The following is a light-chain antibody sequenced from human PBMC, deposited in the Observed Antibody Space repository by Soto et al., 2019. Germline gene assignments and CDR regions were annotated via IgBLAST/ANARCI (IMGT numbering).Light chain of an antibody. V-gene: IGKV3-20*01. Sequence: EIVLTQSPGTLSLSPGERATLSCRASQSVSSSYVAWYQLKPGQAPRLFISGASTRATGIPDRFRGSGSGTDDTLGIRRLAPEDFAVYYCQQYGRSPPTFGGGTKVEIK. J-gene: IGKJ4*01. CDR3: QQYGRSPPT. CDR1: QSVSSSY. CDR2: GAS.